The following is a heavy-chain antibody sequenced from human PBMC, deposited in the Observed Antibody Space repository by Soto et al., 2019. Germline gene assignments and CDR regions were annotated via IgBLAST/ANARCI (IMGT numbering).Heavy chain of an antibody. CDR3: PRYSYKEGSSGWSLHAFDI. V-gene: IGHV5-51*01. CDR2: IYPGDSDT. Sequence: GESLKISCKGSGYSFTSYWIGWVRQMPGKGLGWMGIIYPGDSDTRYSPSFQGQVTISADKSISTAYLQWSSLKASDTAMYYCPRYSYKEGSSGWSLHAFDIWGQGTMVTVSS. J-gene: IGHJ3*02. CDR1: GYSFTSYW. D-gene: IGHD6-19*01.